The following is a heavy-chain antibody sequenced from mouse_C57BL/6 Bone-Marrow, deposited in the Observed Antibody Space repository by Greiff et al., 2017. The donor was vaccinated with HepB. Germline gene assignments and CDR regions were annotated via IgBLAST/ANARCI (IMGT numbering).Heavy chain of an antibody. CDR2: INPGSGGT. CDR1: GYAFTNYL. V-gene: IGHV1-54*01. J-gene: IGHJ2*01. D-gene: IGHD1-1*01. CDR3: ARRSYYGSSFDY. Sequence: VQLQQSGAELVRPGTSVKVSCKASGYAFTNYLIEWVKQRPGQGLEWIGVINPGSGGTNYNEKFKGKATLTADKSSSTAYMQLSSLTSEDSAVYFCARRSYYGSSFDYWGQGTTLTVSS.